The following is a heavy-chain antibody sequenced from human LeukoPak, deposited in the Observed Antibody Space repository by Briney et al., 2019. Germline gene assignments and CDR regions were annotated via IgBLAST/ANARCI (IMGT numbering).Heavy chain of an antibody. V-gene: IGHV4-34*01. CDR2: INHSGST. CDR1: GGSFSGYY. Sequence: PSETLSLTCAVYGGSFSGYYWSWIRQPPGKGLEWIGEINHSGSTNYNPSLKSRVTMSVDTSKNQFSPKLSSVTAADTAVYYCATLTSIAAHFDYWGQGTLVTVSS. CDR3: ATLTSIAAHFDY. J-gene: IGHJ4*02. D-gene: IGHD6-6*01.